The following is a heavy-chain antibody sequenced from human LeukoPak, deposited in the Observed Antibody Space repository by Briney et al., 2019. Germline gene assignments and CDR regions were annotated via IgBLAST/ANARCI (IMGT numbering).Heavy chain of an antibody. CDR1: GYTFTSYA. J-gene: IGHJ4*02. V-gene: IGHV1-3*01. D-gene: IGHD1-20*01. CDR3: ASIITGRGH. CDR2: INAGNGNT. Sequence: ASVKVSCKASGYTFTSYAMHWVRQAPGQRLEWMGWINAGNGNTNYAQKLQGRVTMTTDTSTSTAYMELRSLRSDDTAVYYCASIITGRGHWGQGTLVTVSS.